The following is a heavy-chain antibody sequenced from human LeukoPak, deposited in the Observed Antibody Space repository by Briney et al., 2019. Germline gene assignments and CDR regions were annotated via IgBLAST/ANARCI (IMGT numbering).Heavy chain of an antibody. J-gene: IGHJ5*02. D-gene: IGHD2-2*01. V-gene: IGHV3-23*01. CDR1: GFTFSSYA. Sequence: PGGSLRLSCAGSGFTFSSYAMSWVRQAPGKGLELVSGISDSGGSTYYADSVKGRFTISRDNSKNTLYLQMNSLRAEDTAAYYCAKDYCSSTSCYVYWFDPWGQGTLVTVSS. CDR3: AKDYCSSTSCYVYWFDP. CDR2: ISDSGGST.